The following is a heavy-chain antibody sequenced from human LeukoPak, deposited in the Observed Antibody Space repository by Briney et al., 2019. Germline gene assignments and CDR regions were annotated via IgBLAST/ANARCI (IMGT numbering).Heavy chain of an antibody. CDR3: ARGASYYYYYYMDV. CDR2: IKQDGSEK. Sequence: GGSLRLSCAASTFTFSSYWMTWVRQAPGKGLEWVANIKQDGSEKYYVDSVKGRFTISRDNAKNSLYLQMNSLRAEDTAVYYRARGASYYYYYYMDVWGKGTTVTVSS. J-gene: IGHJ6*03. CDR1: TFTFSSYW. V-gene: IGHV3-7*01.